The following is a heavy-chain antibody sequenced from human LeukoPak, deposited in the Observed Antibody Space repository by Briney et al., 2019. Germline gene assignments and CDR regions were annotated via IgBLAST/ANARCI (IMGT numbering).Heavy chain of an antibody. V-gene: IGHV5-51*01. D-gene: IGHD3-22*01. CDR3: ARAPLDSSGNHWGVWFDP. CDR1: GYSFSSYW. Sequence: PGESLKISCKGSGYSFSSYWIGWVRQRPGKGLEWMGIIYPGHSDTKYSPSFQGQVTMSADRSINTAYLQWSSLKASDPAIYYCARAPLDSSGNHWGVWFDPWGQGTLVTVSS. CDR2: IYPGHSDT. J-gene: IGHJ5*02.